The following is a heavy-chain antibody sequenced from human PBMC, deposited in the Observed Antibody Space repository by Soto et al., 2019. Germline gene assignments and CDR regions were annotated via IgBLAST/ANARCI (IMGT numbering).Heavy chain of an antibody. D-gene: IGHD6-13*01. J-gene: IGHJ6*03. CDR2: ISGTGGST. CDR1: GFTFSNYA. Sequence: EVQLLESGGGLVQPGGSLRLSCAASGFTFSNYAMSWVRQAPGKGLEWVSAISGTGGSTYYADSVKGRFTISRDNSKNTQYLQMNSLRAEDTAVYYCAKSSGNRIAAVNYYYYMDVWGKGTTVTVSS. V-gene: IGHV3-23*01. CDR3: AKSSGNRIAAVNYYYYMDV.